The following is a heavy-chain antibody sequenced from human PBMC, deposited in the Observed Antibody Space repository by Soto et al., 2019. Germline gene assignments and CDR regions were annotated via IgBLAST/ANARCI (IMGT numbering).Heavy chain of an antibody. CDR2: IYYSGST. Sequence: SETLSLTCTVSGGSISSSSYYWGWIRQPPGKGLEWIGSIYYSGSTYYNPSLKSRVTISVDTSKNQFSLKLSSVTAADTAVYYCARVTVVVVPAAMRGAGWFDPWGQGTLVTVSS. V-gene: IGHV4-39*01. CDR1: GGSISSSSYY. D-gene: IGHD2-2*01. CDR3: ARVTVVVVPAAMRGAGWFDP. J-gene: IGHJ5*02.